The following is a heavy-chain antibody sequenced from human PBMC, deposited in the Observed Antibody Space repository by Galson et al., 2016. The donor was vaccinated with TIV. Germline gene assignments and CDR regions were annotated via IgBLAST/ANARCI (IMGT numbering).Heavy chain of an antibody. J-gene: IGHJ4*02. V-gene: IGHV3-9*01. CDR1: GFSFEDYA. D-gene: IGHD3-10*01. CDR2: IRRKSYYI. CDR3: VKGDYHGSGGYCDY. Sequence: SLRLSCAASGFSFEDYAMHWVRQTPGQGLEWVSVIRRKSYYINYAGSVKGRFTMSRDNAKNSLYLQMNSLRPDDTAFYYCVKGDYHGSGGYCDYWGRGTLVTVSS.